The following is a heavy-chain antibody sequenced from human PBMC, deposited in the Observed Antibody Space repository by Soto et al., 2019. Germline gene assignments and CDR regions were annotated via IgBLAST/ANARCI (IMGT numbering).Heavy chain of an antibody. V-gene: IGHV3-7*01. CDR1: GFTFSSYW. CDR2: IKQDGSEK. CDR3: ASGVGDCSGGSCYDKEDYYYYYYMDV. D-gene: IGHD2-15*01. Sequence: GGSLRLSCAASGFTFSSYWMSWVRQAPGKGLEWVANIKQDGSEKYYVDSVKGRFTISRDNVKNSLYLQMNSLRAEDTAVYYCASGVGDCSGGSCYDKEDYYYYYYMDVWGKGTTVTVSS. J-gene: IGHJ6*03.